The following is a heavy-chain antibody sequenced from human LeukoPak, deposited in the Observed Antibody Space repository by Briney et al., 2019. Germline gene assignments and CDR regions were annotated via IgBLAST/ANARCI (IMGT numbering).Heavy chain of an antibody. CDR1: GGTFSSYA. CDR3: ASRGGSYGAYYYYYYMDV. D-gene: IGHD5-18*01. Sequence: ASVKVSCKASGGTFSSYAISWVRQAPGQGLEWMGGIIPIFGTANYAQKFQGRVTITTDESTSTAYMELSSLRSEDMAVYYCASRGGSYGAYYYYYYMDVWGKGTTVTVSS. CDR2: IIPIFGTA. V-gene: IGHV1-69*05. J-gene: IGHJ6*03.